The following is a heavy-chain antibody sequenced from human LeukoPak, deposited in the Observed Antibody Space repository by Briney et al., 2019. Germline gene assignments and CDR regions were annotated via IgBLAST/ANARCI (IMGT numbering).Heavy chain of an antibody. CDR2: IKSKTDGGTT. V-gene: IGHV3-15*07. D-gene: IGHD6-19*01. Sequence: GGSLRLSCAASGFTFSNAWMNWVRQAPGKGLEWVGRIKSKTDGGTTDYAAPVKGRFTISRDDSKNTLYLQMNSLRVEDTAAYYCAEVRAPSGWFNSDYWGQGTLVTVSS. CDR3: AEVRAPSGWFNSDY. CDR1: GFTFSNAW. J-gene: IGHJ4*02.